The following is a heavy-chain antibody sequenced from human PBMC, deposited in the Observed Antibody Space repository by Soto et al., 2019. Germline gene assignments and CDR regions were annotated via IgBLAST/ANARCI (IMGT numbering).Heavy chain of an antibody. CDR3: ASNYSGSWYFYYYYGMDV. D-gene: IGHD6-13*01. Sequence: SDTLSLTCTVSGGSISISSYYWGWIRQPPGKGLEWIGSIYYSGSTYYNPSLKSRVTISVDTSKNQFSLKLSSVTAADTAVYYCASNYSGSWYFYYYYGMDVWGQGTTVT. CDR2: IYYSGST. J-gene: IGHJ6*02. CDR1: GGSISISSYY. V-gene: IGHV4-39*01.